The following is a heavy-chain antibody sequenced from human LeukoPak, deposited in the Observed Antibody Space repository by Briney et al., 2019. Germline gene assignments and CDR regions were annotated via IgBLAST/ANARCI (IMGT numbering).Heavy chain of an antibody. CDR2: FDPEDGET. V-gene: IGHV1-24*01. D-gene: IGHD6-19*01. J-gene: IGHJ4*02. CDR1: GYTLTELS. CDR3: ATAVAGTIPFDY. Sequence: ASVKVSCKVSGYTLTELSMHWVRQAPGKGLEWMGGFDPEDGETIYAQKFQGRVTMTEDTSTDTAYMGLSSLRSEDTAVYYCATAVAGTIPFDYWGQGTLVTVSS.